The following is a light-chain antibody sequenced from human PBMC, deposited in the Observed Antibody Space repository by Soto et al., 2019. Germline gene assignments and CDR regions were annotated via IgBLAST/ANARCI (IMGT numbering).Light chain of an antibody. Sequence: QPVLTQSSSASASLGSSVKLTCTLSSRHSSYIIAWHQQQPGKAPRYLMKLEGSGSYNKGSGVPDRFSGSSSGADRYLTISNLQFEDEADYYCETWDSNTHTVFGGGTKVTVL. J-gene: IGLJ3*02. CDR1: SRHSSYI. CDR2: LEGSGSY. CDR3: ETWDSNTHTV. V-gene: IGLV4-60*02.